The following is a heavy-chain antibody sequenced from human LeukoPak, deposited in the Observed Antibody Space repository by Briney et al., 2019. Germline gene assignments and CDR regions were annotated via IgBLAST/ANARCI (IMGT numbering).Heavy chain of an antibody. CDR3: ARDTKGGYFDL. V-gene: IGHV3-7*01. J-gene: IGHJ4*02. Sequence: GGSLRLSCAASGFTFNTYWMSWVRQAPGKGLEWLANIKEDGTRDYYVESVKGRFTISKDNAKTSLYLRLSSLRAEDTAVYYCARDTKGGYFDLWGQGTLVTVSS. CDR2: IKEDGTRD. CDR1: GFTFNTYW.